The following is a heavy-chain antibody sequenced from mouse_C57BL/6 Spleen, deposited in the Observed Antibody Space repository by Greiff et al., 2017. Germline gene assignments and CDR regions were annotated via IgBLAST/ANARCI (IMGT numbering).Heavy chain of an antibody. CDR2: IYPSDSET. J-gene: IGHJ1*03. CDR3: ARSLEYFDV. Sequence: QVHVKQPGAELVRPGSSVKLSCKASGYTFTSYWMDWVKQRPGQGLEWIGNIYPSDSETHYNQKFKDKATLTVDKSSSTAYMQLSSLTSEDSVVYYCARSLEYFDVWGTGTTVTVSS. V-gene: IGHV1-61*01. CDR1: GYTFTSYW.